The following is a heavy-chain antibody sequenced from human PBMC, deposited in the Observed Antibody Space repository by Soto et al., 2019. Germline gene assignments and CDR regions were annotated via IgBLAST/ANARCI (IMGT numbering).Heavy chain of an antibody. Sequence: GGSLRLSCAASGFTFSSYGMHWVRQAPGKGLEWVAVISYDGSNKYYADSVKGRFTISRDNSKNTLYLQMNSLRAEDTAVYYCAKDRELLRYYYGMDVWGQGTTVTVSS. CDR3: AKDRELLRYYYGMDV. CDR2: ISYDGSNK. V-gene: IGHV3-30*18. J-gene: IGHJ6*02. CDR1: GFTFSSYG. D-gene: IGHD1-7*01.